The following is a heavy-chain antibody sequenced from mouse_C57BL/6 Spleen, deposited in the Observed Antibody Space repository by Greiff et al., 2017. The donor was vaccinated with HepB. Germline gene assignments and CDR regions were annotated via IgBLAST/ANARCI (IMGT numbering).Heavy chain of an antibody. CDR1: GFTFSNYW. CDR3: VGGGY. J-gene: IGHJ2*01. V-gene: IGHV6-3*01. CDR2: IRLKSDNYAT. Sequence: EVQLQQSGGGLVQPGGSMKLSCVASGFTFSNYWMNWVRQSPEKGLEWVAQIRLKSDNYATYYAESVKGRFTISRDDSKSSVYLQMNNLRAEDTGIYHCVGGGYWGQGTTLTVSS.